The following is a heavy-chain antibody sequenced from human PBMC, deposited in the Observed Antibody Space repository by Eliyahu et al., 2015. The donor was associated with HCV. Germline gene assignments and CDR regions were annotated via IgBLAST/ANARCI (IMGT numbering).Heavy chain of an antibody. Sequence: EVQLVQSGAEVKKPGESLKISCKGSGYSFTNYWXGXVRQMPGKGLEWGGVIYPGDSDTRYSPSFQGQVTISADKSISTAYLQWSSLKASDTAMYYCARGGTWIQLWSRLRHLGIWFDPWGQGTLVTVSS. CDR3: ARGGTWIQLWSRLRHLGIWFDP. V-gene: IGHV5-51*01. CDR2: IYPGDSDT. D-gene: IGHD5-18*01. J-gene: IGHJ5*02. CDR1: GYSFTNYW.